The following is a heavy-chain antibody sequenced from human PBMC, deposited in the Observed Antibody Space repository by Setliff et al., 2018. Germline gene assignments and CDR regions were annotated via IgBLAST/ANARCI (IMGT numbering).Heavy chain of an antibody. D-gene: IGHD5-18*01. CDR3: AKRFPDGYSHGRYFDY. CDR1: GFTFSTYD. CDR2: ISASGDTT. J-gene: IGHJ4*02. V-gene: IGHV3-23*01. Sequence: GGSLRLSCAASGFTFSTYDMSWVRQAPGKGLEWVSAISASGDTTYYADSVRGRFTISRDNSKSTLYLQMNSLRAEDTAVYYCAKRFPDGYSHGRYFDYWGQGTLVTVSS.